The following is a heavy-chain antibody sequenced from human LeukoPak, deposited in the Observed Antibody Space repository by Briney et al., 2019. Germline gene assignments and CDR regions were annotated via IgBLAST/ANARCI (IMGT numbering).Heavy chain of an antibody. CDR2: IVVGSGNT. CDR3: AAENSGYDYYYYYGMDV. V-gene: IGHV1-58*02. Sequence: SVKVSCKASGFTFTSSAMQWVRQARGQRLEWIGWIVVGSGNTNYAQKFQERVTITRNMSTSTAYMELSSLRSGDTAVYYCAAENSGYDYYYYYGMDVWGQGTTVTVSS. D-gene: IGHD5-12*01. J-gene: IGHJ6*02. CDR1: GFTFTSSA.